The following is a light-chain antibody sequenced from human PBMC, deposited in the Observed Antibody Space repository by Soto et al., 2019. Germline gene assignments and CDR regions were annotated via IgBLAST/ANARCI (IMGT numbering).Light chain of an antibody. J-gene: IGKJ5*01. CDR3: QQYGSSPPIT. CDR1: QGISSY. Sequence: IQLTQSPSSLSASVGDRVAITFRASQGISSYLAWYQQKPGKAPKLLIYAASTLQSGVPSRFSGSGSGTDFTLTISRLEPEDFAVYYCQQYGSSPPITFGQGTRLEIK. V-gene: IGKV1-9*01. CDR2: AAS.